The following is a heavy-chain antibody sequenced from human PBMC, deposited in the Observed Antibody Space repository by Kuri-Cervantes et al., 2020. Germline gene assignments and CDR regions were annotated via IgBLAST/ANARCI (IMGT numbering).Heavy chain of an antibody. CDR2: ISWNSGSI. D-gene: IGHD3-3*01. CDR1: GFTSDDYA. CDR3: AKDISDFWSGPSPHAFDI. V-gene: IGHV3-9*02. J-gene: IGHJ3*02. Sequence: GGSLRLSCAASGFTSDDYAMHWVRQAPGKGLEWVSGISWNSGSIGYADSVKGRFTISRDNAKNSLYLQMNSLRAEDTALYYCAKDISDFWSGPSPHAFDIWGQGTMVTVSS.